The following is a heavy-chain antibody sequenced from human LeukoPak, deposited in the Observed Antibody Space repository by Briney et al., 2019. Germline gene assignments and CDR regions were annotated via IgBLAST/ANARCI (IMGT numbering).Heavy chain of an antibody. V-gene: IGHV3-7*01. D-gene: IGHD2-2*01. CDR1: GFTFSDYY. Sequence: GGSLRLSCAASGFTFSDYYMSWIRQAPGRGLEWVANIKQDGSEKYYVDSVKGRFTISRDNAKNSLYLQMNSLRAEDTAVFYCARRRCSSTSCFEDYWGQGTLVTVSS. CDR2: IKQDGSEK. J-gene: IGHJ4*02. CDR3: ARRRCSSTSCFEDY.